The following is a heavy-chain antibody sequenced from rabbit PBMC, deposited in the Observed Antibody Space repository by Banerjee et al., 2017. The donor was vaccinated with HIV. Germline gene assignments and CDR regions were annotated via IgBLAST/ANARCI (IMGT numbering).Heavy chain of an antibody. J-gene: IGHJ4*01. D-gene: IGHD6-1*01. CDR3: ARDTYANVAATGTGFNL. CDR1: GFSFSSNYW. V-gene: IGHV1S45*01. CDR2: IYAGSSGRT. Sequence: QEQLEESGGDLVKPEGSLTLTCTASGFSFSSNYWICWVRQAPGKGLEWIACIYAGSSGRTYYANWVNGRFTISKTSSTTVDLKMTSLTAADTATYFCARDTYANVAATGTGFNLWGPGTLVTVS.